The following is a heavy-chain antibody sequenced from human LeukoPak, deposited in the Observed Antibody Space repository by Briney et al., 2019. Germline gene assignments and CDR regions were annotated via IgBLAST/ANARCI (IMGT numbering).Heavy chain of an antibody. Sequence: PSETLSLTCTVSGGSISSYYWSWIRQPAGKGLEWIGRIYTSGSTNYNPSLKSRVTMSVDTSKNQFSLKLSSVTAADTAVYYCARHGGDFWSGYYIDYFDYWGQGTLVTVSS. V-gene: IGHV4-4*07. D-gene: IGHD3-3*01. J-gene: IGHJ4*02. CDR2: IYTSGST. CDR1: GGSISSYY. CDR3: ARHGGDFWSGYYIDYFDY.